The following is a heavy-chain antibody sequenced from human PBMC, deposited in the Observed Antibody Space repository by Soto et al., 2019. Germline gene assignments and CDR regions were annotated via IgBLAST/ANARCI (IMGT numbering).Heavy chain of an antibody. J-gene: IGHJ4*02. Sequence: AASVKVSCKVSGYTLTELSMHWVRQAPGKGLEWMGGFDPEDGETIYAQKFQGRFTISRDNAKNSLYLQMNSLRAEDTAVYYCARDSSSGRYAFDYWGQGTLVTVSS. D-gene: IGHD6-19*01. CDR1: GYTLTELS. V-gene: IGHV1-24*01. CDR3: ARDSSSGRYAFDY. CDR2: FDPEDGET.